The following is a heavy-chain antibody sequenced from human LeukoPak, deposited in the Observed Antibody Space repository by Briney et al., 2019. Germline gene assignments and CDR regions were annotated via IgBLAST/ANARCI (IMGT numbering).Heavy chain of an antibody. J-gene: IGHJ4*02. CDR2: ISGSGGST. CDR3: AKDQLVDIVVVVAATLDY. D-gene: IGHD2-15*01. V-gene: IGHV3-23*01. Sequence: GGSLRLSCAASGFTFSSYAMSWVRQAPGKGLEWVSAISGSGGSTYYADSVKGRFTISRDNSKNTLYLQMNSLRAEDTAVYYCAKDQLVDIVVVVAATLDYWGQGTLSPSPQ. CDR1: GFTFSSYA.